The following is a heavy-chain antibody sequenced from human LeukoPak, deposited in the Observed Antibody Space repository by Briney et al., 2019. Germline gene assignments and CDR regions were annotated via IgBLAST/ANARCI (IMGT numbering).Heavy chain of an antibody. CDR3: ARDCSGGSCYLDY. Sequence: GGSLRLSCAASGFTVSSNYMNWVRQAPGKGLEWVSYISSSSSTIYYADSVKGRFTISRDDAKNSLFLQMNSLRDEDTAVYYCARDCSGGSCYLDYWGQGTLVTVSS. J-gene: IGHJ4*02. CDR2: ISSSSSTI. V-gene: IGHV3-48*02. D-gene: IGHD2-15*01. CDR1: GFTVSSNY.